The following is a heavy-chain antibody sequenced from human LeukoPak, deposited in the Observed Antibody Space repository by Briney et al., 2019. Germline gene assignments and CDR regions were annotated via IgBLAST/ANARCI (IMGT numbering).Heavy chain of an antibody. J-gene: IGHJ4*02. CDR1: GVFIDTSSYY. D-gene: IGHD4-17*01. CDR3: AMDYGDYPDY. Sequence: SETLSLTCAVSGVFIDTSSYYCGWIRQPPGKGLEWTGSIYYSGDTHYNASLKSRVTISADTSKNQFSLNLRSVTAADTAVYYCAMDYGDYPDYWGQGTLVTVSS. CDR2: IYYSGDT. V-gene: IGHV4-39*01.